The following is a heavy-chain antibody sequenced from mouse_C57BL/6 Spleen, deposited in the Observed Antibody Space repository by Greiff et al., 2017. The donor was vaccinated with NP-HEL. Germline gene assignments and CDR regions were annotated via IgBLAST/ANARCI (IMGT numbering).Heavy chain of an antibody. CDR1: GYSITSGYY. Sequence: EVQLQQSGPGLVKPSQSLSLTCSVTGYSITSGYYWNWIRQFPGNKLEWMGYISYDGSNNYNPSLKNRISITRDTSKNQFFLKLNSVTTEDTATYYCARDDYDLWFAYWGQGTLVTVSA. J-gene: IGHJ3*01. D-gene: IGHD2-4*01. CDR2: ISYDGSN. CDR3: ARDDYDLWFAY. V-gene: IGHV3-6*01.